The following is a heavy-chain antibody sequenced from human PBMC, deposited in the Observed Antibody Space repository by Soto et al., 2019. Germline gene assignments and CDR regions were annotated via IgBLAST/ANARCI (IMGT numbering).Heavy chain of an antibody. CDR1: GGSVSSGSYY. J-gene: IGHJ4*02. Sequence: QVQLQESGPGLVKPSETLSLTCTVSGGSVSSGSYYWNWIRQPPGKGLEWIGYIFYSGSTTYNPSLKSRVTISVDTSKNQFSLKLSSVTAAGTAVYYCARGMSGDLTWALYWGQGTLVTVSS. CDR2: IFYSGST. V-gene: IGHV4-61*01. D-gene: IGHD3-3*01. CDR3: ARGMSGDLTWALY.